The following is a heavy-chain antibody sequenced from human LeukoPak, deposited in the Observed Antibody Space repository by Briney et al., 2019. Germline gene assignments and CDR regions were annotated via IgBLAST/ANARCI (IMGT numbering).Heavy chain of an antibody. CDR3: ATARSSELLWDYAMDV. Sequence: PGGSLRLSCAASGFTVSSNYMSWVRQAPGKGLEWVSLIYAGGSTYYADAVKGRFTISRHNSKNTLHLQMNSLRVEDTAVYYCATARSSELLWDYAMDVWGQGTTVTVSS. D-gene: IGHD3-10*01. CDR2: IYAGGST. J-gene: IGHJ6*02. V-gene: IGHV3-53*04. CDR1: GFTVSSNY.